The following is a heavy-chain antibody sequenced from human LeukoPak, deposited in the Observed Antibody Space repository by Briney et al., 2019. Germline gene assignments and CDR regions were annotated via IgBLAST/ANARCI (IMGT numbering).Heavy chain of an antibody. D-gene: IGHD6-6*01. CDR2: IDPTDSYT. CDR1: GYIFTSYW. Sequence: GESLKISCKGSGYIFTSYWITWVRQMPGKGLEWMGMIDPTDSYTNYSPSSQGHVTISTDKSISTAYLQWSSLNASDTAIYYSARRGRSSSNFDFWGQGTLVTVSS. J-gene: IGHJ4*02. CDR3: ARRGRSSSNFDF. V-gene: IGHV5-10-1*01.